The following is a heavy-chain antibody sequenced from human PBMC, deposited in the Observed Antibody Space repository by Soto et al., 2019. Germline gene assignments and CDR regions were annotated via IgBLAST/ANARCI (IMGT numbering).Heavy chain of an antibody. D-gene: IGHD2-15*01. Sequence: GGSLRFSCAASGFTFSSYWLSWVRQAPGKGLDWVANIKHDGSETYYVASVKGRFTISRDNAKNSLYLQMNSLRAEDSAVYYCARFVAGHPGSYFDYWGQGTLVTVSS. J-gene: IGHJ4*02. V-gene: IGHV3-7*01. CDR1: GFTFSSYW. CDR2: IKHDGSET. CDR3: ARFVAGHPGSYFDY.